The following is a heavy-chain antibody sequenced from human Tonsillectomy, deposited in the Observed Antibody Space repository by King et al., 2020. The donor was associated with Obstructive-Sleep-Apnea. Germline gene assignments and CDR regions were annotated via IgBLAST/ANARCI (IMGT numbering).Heavy chain of an antibody. J-gene: IGHJ3*02. Sequence: VQLVESGGGLVQPGRSLRLSCAASGFSFDDYAMHWVRQAPGKGLEWVSGISGNSGNIGYADSVKGRFTISRDNAKNSLYLQMNSLRAEDTALYYCEKDRAGGVPDAFDIWGQGTLVTVSS. CDR3: EKDRAGGVPDAFDI. V-gene: IGHV3-9*01. CDR2: ISGNSGNI. CDR1: GFSFDDYA. D-gene: IGHD3-16*01.